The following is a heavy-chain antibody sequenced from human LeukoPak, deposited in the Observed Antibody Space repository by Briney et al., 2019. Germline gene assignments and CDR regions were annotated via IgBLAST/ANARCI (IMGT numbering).Heavy chain of an antibody. V-gene: IGHV3-30-3*01. CDR3: ARDGSGSYYCLDY. Sequence: PGRSLRLSCAASGFTFSSYAMHWVRQAPGKGLEWVAVISYDGSNKYYADSVKGRFTISRDNSKNTLYLQMNSLRAEDTAVYYCARDGSGSYYCLDYWGQGTLVTVSS. D-gene: IGHD3-10*01. J-gene: IGHJ4*02. CDR2: ISYDGSNK. CDR1: GFTFSSYA.